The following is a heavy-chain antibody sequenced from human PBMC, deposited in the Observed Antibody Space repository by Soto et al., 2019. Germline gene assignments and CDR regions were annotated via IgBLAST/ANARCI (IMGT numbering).Heavy chain of an antibody. J-gene: IGHJ3*02. D-gene: IGHD2-2*01. Sequence: PSVKVSCKAFGYTFTTYGFSWVRQAPGQGLEWMGGISAYNGNTNYAKKLQGRVTMTTDTSTSTANMELRSLRSEDTAGYNWARLRLGYCSSTSCEATTAYAFDIWGQGTMVTVSS. CDR2: ISAYNGNT. CDR3: ARLRLGYCSSTSCEATTAYAFDI. CDR1: GYTFTTYG. V-gene: IGHV1-18*01.